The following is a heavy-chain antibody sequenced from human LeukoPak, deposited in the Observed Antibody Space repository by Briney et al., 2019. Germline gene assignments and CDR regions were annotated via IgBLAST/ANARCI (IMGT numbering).Heavy chain of an antibody. CDR1: GGSVSSSHY. D-gene: IGHD3-22*01. CDR2: IYYGGST. J-gene: IGHJ3*01. CDR3: AKSTYYYDTFVNAFDF. V-gene: IGHV4-39*07. Sequence: SETLSPTCTVSGGSVSSSHYWGWIRPPPGKGLEWIGSIYYGGSTYYNASLRSRVTTSVDTSKNQFSLKLSSVTAADTAVYYCAKSTYYYDTFVNAFDFWGQGTVVTVSS.